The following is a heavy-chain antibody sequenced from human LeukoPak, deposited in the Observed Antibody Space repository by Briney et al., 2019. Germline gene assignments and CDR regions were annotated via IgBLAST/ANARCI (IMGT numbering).Heavy chain of an antibody. D-gene: IGHD1-7*01. J-gene: IGHJ4*02. CDR1: GGTFSSYA. V-gene: IGHV1-69*05. Sequence: SVKVSCKASGGTFSSYAISWVRQAPGQGLEWMGGIIPIFGTANYAQKFQGRVTITTDESTSTAYMELSSLRSEDTAVYYCARGVENLELGWFDYWGQGTLVTVSS. CDR3: ARGVENLELGWFDY. CDR2: IIPIFGTA.